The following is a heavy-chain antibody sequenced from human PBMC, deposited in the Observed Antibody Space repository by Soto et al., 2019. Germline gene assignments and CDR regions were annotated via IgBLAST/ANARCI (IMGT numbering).Heavy chain of an antibody. CDR3: ARRSTMVRGFVPGFDP. J-gene: IGHJ5*02. V-gene: IGHV1-69*13. D-gene: IGHD3-10*01. Sequence: EASVEVSCKASGGTFSSYAISWVRQDPGQGLEWMGGIIPIFGTANYAQKFQGRVTITADESTSTAYMELSSLRSEDTAVYYCARRSTMVRGFVPGFDPWGQGTLVTVSS. CDR2: IIPIFGTA. CDR1: GGTFSSYA.